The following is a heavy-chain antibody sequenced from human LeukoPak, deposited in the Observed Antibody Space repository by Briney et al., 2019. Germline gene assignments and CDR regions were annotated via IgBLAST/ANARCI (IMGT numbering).Heavy chain of an antibody. CDR1: GFTFSSYT. CDR3: ARDERWLQFWNY. Sequence: PGRSLRLSCAASGFTFSSYTMHWVRQAPGKGLEWVAVISYDGSNKYYADSVKGRFTISRDNSKNTLYLQMNSLRAEDTAVYYCARDERWLQFWNYWGQGTLVSVCS. V-gene: IGHV3-30-3*01. D-gene: IGHD5-12*01. CDR2: ISYDGSNK. J-gene: IGHJ4*02.